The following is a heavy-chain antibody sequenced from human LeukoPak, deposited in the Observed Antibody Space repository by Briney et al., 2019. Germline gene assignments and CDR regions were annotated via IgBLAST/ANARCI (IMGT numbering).Heavy chain of an antibody. Sequence: PPETLSLTCTVSGGSISSGSYYWGWIRQPAGKGLEWIERIYTSGSTNYNPSRKSRVTISVDTSKNQFSLKLSSVTAADTAVYYCAREGAVAAYYYYYMDVWGKGTTVTVSS. CDR3: AREGAVAAYYYYYMDV. D-gene: IGHD6-19*01. CDR2: IYTSGST. V-gene: IGHV4-61*02. J-gene: IGHJ6*03. CDR1: GGSISSGSYY.